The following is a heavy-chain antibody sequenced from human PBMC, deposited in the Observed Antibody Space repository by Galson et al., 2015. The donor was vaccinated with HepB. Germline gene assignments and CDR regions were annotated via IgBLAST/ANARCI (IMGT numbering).Heavy chain of an antibody. J-gene: IGHJ4*02. CDR1: GFTFSNAW. CDR3: TTLITMVRGVIVTGPGI. D-gene: IGHD3-10*01. V-gene: IGHV3-15*01. CDR2: IKTNTDGGTT. Sequence: SLRLSCAASGFTFSNAWMTWVRQAPGKGLEWVGRIKTNTDGGTTDYAAPVKGRFTISRDDSKNTLYLQMNSLKTEDTAVYYCTTLITMVRGVIVTGPGIWGQGTLVTVSS.